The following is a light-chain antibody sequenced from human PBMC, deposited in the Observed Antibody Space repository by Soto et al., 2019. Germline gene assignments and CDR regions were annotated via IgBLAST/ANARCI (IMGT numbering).Light chain of an antibody. CDR1: QRVSSSY. Sequence: PGARATLSCRASQRVSSSYLAWYQQKPGQAPRLLIYGASSRATGIPDRFSGSGSGTDFTLTISRLEPEDFAVYYCQQYGSSPEWTFGQGTKVEIK. CDR2: GAS. J-gene: IGKJ1*01. V-gene: IGKV3-20*01. CDR3: QQYGSSPEWT.